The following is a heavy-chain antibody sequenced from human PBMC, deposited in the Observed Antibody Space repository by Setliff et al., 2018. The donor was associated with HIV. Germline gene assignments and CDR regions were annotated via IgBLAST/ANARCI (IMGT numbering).Heavy chain of an antibody. J-gene: IGHJ3*02. V-gene: IGHV3-33*01. D-gene: IGHD3-3*01. Sequence: PGGSLRLSCAASGFTFSSYGMHWVRQAPGKGLEWVAVIWYDGSNKYYADSVKGRFTISRDNAKNSLYLQMNSLRAEDTAVYYCARGFVLRFLEWSMPDAFDIWGQGTMVTVSS. CDR2: IWYDGSNK. CDR1: GFTFSSYG. CDR3: ARGFVLRFLEWSMPDAFDI.